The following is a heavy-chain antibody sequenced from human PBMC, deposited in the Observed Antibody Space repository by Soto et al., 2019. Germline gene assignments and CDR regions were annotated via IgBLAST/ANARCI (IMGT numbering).Heavy chain of an antibody. D-gene: IGHD6-13*01. CDR2: INAGNGNT. CDR1: GYTFTSYA. Sequence: ASVKVSCKASGYTFTSYAMHWVRQAPGQRLEWMGWINAGNGNTKYSQKFQGRVTITRDTSASTAYMVLSSLRSEDTAVYYCASDLIAAAGTWRDYWGQGTLVTVSS. CDR3: ASDLIAAAGTWRDY. V-gene: IGHV1-3*01. J-gene: IGHJ4*02.